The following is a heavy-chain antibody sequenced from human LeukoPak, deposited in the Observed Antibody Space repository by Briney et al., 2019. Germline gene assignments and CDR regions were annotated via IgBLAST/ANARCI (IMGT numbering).Heavy chain of an antibody. CDR2: IYYSGST. CDR3: ARVGRRIVVPAAHYYYYYMDV. CDR1: GGSISTYY. V-gene: IGHV4-59*01. J-gene: IGHJ6*03. D-gene: IGHD2-2*01. Sequence: SETLSLTCTVSGGSISTYYWSWIRQPPGKGLEWIGYIYYSGSTSYNPSLKSRVTISVDTSKNQFSLKLSSVTAADTAVYYCARVGRRIVVPAAHYYYYYMDVWGKGTTVTVSS.